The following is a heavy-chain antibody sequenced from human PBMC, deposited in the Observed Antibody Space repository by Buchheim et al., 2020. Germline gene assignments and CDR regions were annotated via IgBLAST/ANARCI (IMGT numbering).Heavy chain of an antibody. CDR1: GFSFSTFA. J-gene: IGHJ4*02. Sequence: EVQLLESGGGLVQPGGSLRLSCAASGFSFSTFAMSWARQAPGKGLEWVSTINSGGDRTHYADPVKGRFTVSRDNSRRTLYLQMNSLRAEDTAVYYCDGSDYWGQGTL. CDR3: DGSDY. V-gene: IGHV3-23*01. CDR2: INSGGDRT.